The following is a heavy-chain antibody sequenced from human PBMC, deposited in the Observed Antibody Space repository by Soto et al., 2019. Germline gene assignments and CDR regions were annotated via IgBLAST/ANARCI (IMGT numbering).Heavy chain of an antibody. D-gene: IGHD3-16*01. Sequence: QAQLVQSGAEVKKPGASVKVTCKASGYTFTSYGISWVRQVPGQGLEWMGGINSKNGNTNYAQIVQGRVTLTADTSTGTAYMELRSLRSVDTAVYYCARDDGDYVCGSYKDAFDIWGQGTMVTVSS. J-gene: IGHJ3*02. CDR2: INSKNGNT. CDR1: GYTFTSYG. CDR3: ARDDGDYVCGSYKDAFDI. V-gene: IGHV1-18*04.